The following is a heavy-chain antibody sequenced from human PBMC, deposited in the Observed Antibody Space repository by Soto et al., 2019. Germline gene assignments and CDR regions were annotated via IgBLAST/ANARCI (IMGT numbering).Heavy chain of an antibody. D-gene: IGHD3-10*01. J-gene: IGHJ4*02. Sequence: QVQLVESGGGVVQPGRSLKLSCAASGFTFNNYAMHWVRQAPGKGLEWVAVISRDGSDKYYADSVKGRFTISRDNSKNTLYLQKNSLRGDDTAVYYCAKDPYYSSGTYPDYWGQGTLVTVSS. V-gene: IGHV3-30*18. CDR1: GFTFNNYA. CDR3: AKDPYYSSGTYPDY. CDR2: ISRDGSDK.